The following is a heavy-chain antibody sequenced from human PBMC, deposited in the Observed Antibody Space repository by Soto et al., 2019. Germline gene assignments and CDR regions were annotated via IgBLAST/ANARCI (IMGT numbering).Heavy chain of an antibody. CDR1: GFTFSSYA. CDR2: ISGSGGST. V-gene: IGHV3-23*01. Sequence: PGGSLRLSCAASGFTFSSYAMSWVRQDPGKGLEWVSAISGSGGSTYYADSVKGRFTISRDNSKNTLYLQMNSLRAEDTAVYYCAKWGGATTSNWFDPWGQGTLVTVSS. CDR3: AKWGGATTSNWFDP. D-gene: IGHD1-26*01. J-gene: IGHJ5*02.